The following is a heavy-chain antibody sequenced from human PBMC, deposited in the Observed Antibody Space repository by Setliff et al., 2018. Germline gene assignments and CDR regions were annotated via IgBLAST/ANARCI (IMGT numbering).Heavy chain of an antibody. J-gene: IGHJ4*02. Sequence: PSETLSLTCTVSGDSISSGSYYWNWIRQHPEKGLEWLGYIFHSGSTHYNSSLKSRITISIDTSKNHFSLELNSVTAADSAVYYCARVADGSGSFYLGFDYCGQGILVTVSS. CDR3: ARVADGSGSFYLGFDY. V-gene: IGHV4-31*03. CDR1: GDSISSGSYY. D-gene: IGHD3-10*01. CDR2: IFHSGST.